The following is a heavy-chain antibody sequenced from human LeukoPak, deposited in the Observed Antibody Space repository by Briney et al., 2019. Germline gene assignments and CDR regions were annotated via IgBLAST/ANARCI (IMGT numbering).Heavy chain of an antibody. Sequence: ASVKVSCKASGYTFTSYGISWVRQVPGQGLEWMGWITAYNDNTNYAQKLQGRVTMTTDTSTSTAYMELRSLRSDDTAVYYCATLVIAVAGGFGDYWGQGTLVTVSS. CDR3: ATLVIAVAGGFGDY. V-gene: IGHV1-18*01. J-gene: IGHJ4*02. D-gene: IGHD6-19*01. CDR2: ITAYNDNT. CDR1: GYTFTSYG.